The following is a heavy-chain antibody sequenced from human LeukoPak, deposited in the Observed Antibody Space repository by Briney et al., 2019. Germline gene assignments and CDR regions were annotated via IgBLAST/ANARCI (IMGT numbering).Heavy chain of an antibody. CDR2: IVVGSGNT. CDR3: AVDVIYESD. V-gene: IGHV1-58*02. Sequence: SVKVSCKASGFTFSNSAMQWVRQARGQRLEWIGWIVVGSGNTNYAQKFQERVTITKDMSTSTAYMELSSLRSEDTAVYYCAVDVIYESDWGQGTLVTVSS. J-gene: IGHJ4*02. CDR1: GFTFSNSA. D-gene: IGHD2/OR15-2a*01.